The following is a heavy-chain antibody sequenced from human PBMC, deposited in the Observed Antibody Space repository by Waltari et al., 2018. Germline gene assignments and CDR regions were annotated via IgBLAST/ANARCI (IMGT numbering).Heavy chain of an antibody. CDR1: GFTVSSNY. D-gene: IGHD6-13*01. CDR2: IYSGGST. J-gene: IGHJ6*03. CDR3: ARERGYYYMDV. V-gene: IGHV3-53*02. Sequence: EVQLVETGGGLIQPGGSLRLSCAASGFTVSSNYLSWVRQAPGKGLEWVSVIYSGGSTYYADSVKGRFTISRDNSKNTLYLQMNSLRAEDTAVYYCARERGYYYMDVWGKGTTVTVSS.